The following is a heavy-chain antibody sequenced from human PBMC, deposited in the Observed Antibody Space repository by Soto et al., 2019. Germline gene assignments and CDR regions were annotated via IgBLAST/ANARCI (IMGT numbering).Heavy chain of an antibody. J-gene: IGHJ6*04. Sequence: GGSLRLSCAASGFTFSSYAMHWVLQAPGKGLEYVSAISSNGGSTYYANSVKGRFTISRDNSKNTLYLQMGSLRAEDMAVYYCARDFYDFWSGYSMDVWGKGTTVTVSS. V-gene: IGHV3-64*01. CDR3: ARDFYDFWSGYSMDV. CDR2: ISSNGGST. D-gene: IGHD3-3*01. CDR1: GFTFSSYA.